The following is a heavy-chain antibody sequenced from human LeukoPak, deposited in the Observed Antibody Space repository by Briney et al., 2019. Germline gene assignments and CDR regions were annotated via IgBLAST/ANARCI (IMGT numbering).Heavy chain of an antibody. Sequence: GGSLRLSCAASGFTFSSYVMSWVRQAPGKGLVWVSHINSDGSSTTYADSVKGRFTISRDNARNTLYLQMDSLRAEDTAVYYCARDRMVGYYHYGMDVWGQGTTVSVSS. V-gene: IGHV3-74*01. D-gene: IGHD2-8*01. CDR2: INSDGSST. CDR3: ARDRMVGYYHYGMDV. J-gene: IGHJ6*02. CDR1: GFTFSSYV.